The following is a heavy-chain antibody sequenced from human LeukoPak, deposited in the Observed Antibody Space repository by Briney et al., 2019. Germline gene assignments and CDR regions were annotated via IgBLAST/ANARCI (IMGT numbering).Heavy chain of an antibody. CDR3: ARGDDSGYYDYFDY. CDR1: GFTFSGYN. Sequence: PGGSLRLSCAASGFTFSGYNMNWVRQAPGKGLEWVAFISTSGNTIYYAASVKGRFTISRDFSKNTVFLHMNSLRAEDTAMYYCARGDDSGYYDYFDYWGQGALVTVSS. D-gene: IGHD3-22*01. V-gene: IGHV3-48*01. J-gene: IGHJ4*02. CDR2: ISTSGNTI.